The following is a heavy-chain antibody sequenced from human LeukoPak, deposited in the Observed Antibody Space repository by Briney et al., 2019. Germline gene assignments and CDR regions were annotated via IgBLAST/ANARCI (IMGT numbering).Heavy chain of an antibody. CDR2: INPNNGGT. CDR3: AREVYGDSSFDY. V-gene: IGHV1-2*02. D-gene: IGHD4-17*01. CDR1: GYSFSDNY. J-gene: IGHJ4*02. Sequence: ASVKVSCEASGYSFSDNYMHWVRQAPGQGLEWMGWINPNNGGTEYAQKFQGRVTMTRDTSISIVYMELSSVRSGDTAVYYCAREVYGDSSFDYWGQGTLLTVSS.